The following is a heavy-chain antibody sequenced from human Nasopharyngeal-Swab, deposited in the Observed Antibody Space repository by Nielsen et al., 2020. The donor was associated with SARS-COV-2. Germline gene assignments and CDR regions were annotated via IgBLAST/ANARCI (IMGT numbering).Heavy chain of an antibody. V-gene: IGHV4-31*03. CDR1: GGSISSGGYY. Sequence: SETLSLTCTVSGGSISSGGYYWSWIRQHPGKGLEWTGYIYYSGSTYYNPSLKSRVTISVDTSKNQFSLKLSSVTAADTAVYYCARDSRYSSSWYAYYYYYMDVWGKGTTVTVSS. J-gene: IGHJ6*03. CDR3: ARDSRYSSSWYAYYYYYMDV. CDR2: IYYSGST. D-gene: IGHD6-13*01.